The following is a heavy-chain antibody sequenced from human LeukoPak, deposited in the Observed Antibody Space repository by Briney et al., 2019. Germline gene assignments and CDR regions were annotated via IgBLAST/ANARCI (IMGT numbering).Heavy chain of an antibody. Sequence: GVSLRLSCAASGFTFSSYEMNWVRQAPGKGLEWVSYISSSGSTIYYADSVKGRFTISRDNAKNSLYLQMNSLRAEGTAVYYCARENDFWSEGVWGKGTTVTVSS. D-gene: IGHD3-3*01. CDR3: ARENDFWSEGV. J-gene: IGHJ6*04. V-gene: IGHV3-48*03. CDR1: GFTFSSYE. CDR2: ISSSGSTI.